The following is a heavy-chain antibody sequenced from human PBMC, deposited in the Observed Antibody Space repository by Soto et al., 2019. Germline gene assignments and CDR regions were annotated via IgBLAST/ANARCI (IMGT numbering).Heavy chain of an antibody. D-gene: IGHD3-10*01. Sequence: GLDLEWLALIYWDDDKRYSPSLKSRLTITKDTSKNQVVLTMTNMDPVDTATYYCAHRFGEFFDPWGQGTLVTVSS. CDR3: AHRFGEFFDP. CDR2: IYWDDDK. V-gene: IGHV2-5*02. J-gene: IGHJ5*02.